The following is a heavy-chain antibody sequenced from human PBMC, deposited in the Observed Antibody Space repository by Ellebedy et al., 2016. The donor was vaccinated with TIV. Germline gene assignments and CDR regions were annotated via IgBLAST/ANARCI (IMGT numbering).Heavy chain of an antibody. CDR3: ARAGTATDY. D-gene: IGHD5-18*01. Sequence: SETLSLTCAVYGGSFSGYYWSWIRQPPGKGLEWIGSIYYSGRTYHNPSLKSRVTISVDTSKNQFSLKLSSVTAADTAVYYCARAGTATDYWGQGTMVTVSS. V-gene: IGHV4-34*01. CDR1: GGSFSGYY. CDR2: IYYSGRT. J-gene: IGHJ3*01.